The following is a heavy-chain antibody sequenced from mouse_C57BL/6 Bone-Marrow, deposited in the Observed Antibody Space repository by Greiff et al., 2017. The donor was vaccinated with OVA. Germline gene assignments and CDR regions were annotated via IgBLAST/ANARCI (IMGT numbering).Heavy chain of an antibody. Sequence: EVQLQQSGAELVRPGASVKLSCTASGFNIKDDYMHWVKQRPEQGLEWIGWIDPENGDTEYASKFQGKATITADTSSNTAYLQLSSLTSEDTAVYYCTTSYYDYDGAWFAYWGQGTLVTVSA. CDR3: TTSYYDYDGAWFAY. D-gene: IGHD2-4*01. CDR2: IDPENGDT. V-gene: IGHV14-4*01. J-gene: IGHJ3*01. CDR1: GFNIKDDY.